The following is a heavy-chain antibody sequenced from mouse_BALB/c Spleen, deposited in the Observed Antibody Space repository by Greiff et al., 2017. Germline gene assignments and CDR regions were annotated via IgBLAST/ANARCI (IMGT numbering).Heavy chain of an antibody. CDR2: IDPENGDT. V-gene: IGHV14-4*02. D-gene: IGHD4-1*02. CDR1: GFNIKDYY. CDR3: NAPTGTWFAY. Sequence: EVQLQESGAELVRSGASVKLSCTASGFNIKDYYMHWVKQRPEQGLEWIGWIDPENGDTEYAPKFQGKATMTADTSSNTAYLQLSSLTSEDTAVYYCNAPTGTWFAYWGQGTLVTVSA. J-gene: IGHJ3*01.